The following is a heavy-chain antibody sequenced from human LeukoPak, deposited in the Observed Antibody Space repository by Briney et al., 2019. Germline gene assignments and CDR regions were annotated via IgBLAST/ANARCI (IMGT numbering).Heavy chain of an antibody. CDR1: GFPFSSYS. CDR2: ISSSSSYI. V-gene: IGHV3-21*01. J-gene: IGHJ2*01. CDR3: ASYPSYWYFDL. Sequence: GFLRPPCAASGFPFSSYSMKRVRQAPGKGLEWGSSISSSSSYIYYADSVKGRFTISRDNAKNSLYLQMNSLRAEDTAVYYCASYPSYWYFDLWGRGTLVTVSS.